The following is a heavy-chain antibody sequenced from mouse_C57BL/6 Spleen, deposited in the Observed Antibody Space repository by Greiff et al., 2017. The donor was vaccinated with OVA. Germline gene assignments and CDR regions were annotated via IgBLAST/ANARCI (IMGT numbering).Heavy chain of an antibody. CDR1: GYTFTSYW. CDR3: AREDSSGWFAY. CDR2: IDPSDSET. Sequence: QVQLQQPGAELVRPGSSVKLSCKASGYTFTSYWMHWVKQRPIQGLEWIGNIDPSDSETKYNQKFKDKATLTVDKSSSTAYMQLSSLTSEDSAVYYCAREDSSGWFAYWGQGTLVTVSA. D-gene: IGHD3-2*02. V-gene: IGHV1-52*01. J-gene: IGHJ3*01.